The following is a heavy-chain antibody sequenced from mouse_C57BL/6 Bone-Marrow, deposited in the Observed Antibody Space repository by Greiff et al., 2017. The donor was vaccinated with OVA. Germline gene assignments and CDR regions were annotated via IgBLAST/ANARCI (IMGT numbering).Heavy chain of an antibody. V-gene: IGHV1-69*01. D-gene: IGHD6-1*01. CDR3: AREGRSSLCYAMDY. CDR1: GYTFTSYW. J-gene: IGHJ4*01. Sequence: QVQLQQPGAELVMPGASVKLSCKASGYTFTSYWMHWVKQRPGQGLEWIGEIDPSDSYTNYNQKFKGKSTLTVDKSSSTAYMQLSSLTSEDSAVYYCAREGRSSLCYAMDYWGQGTSVTVSS. CDR2: IDPSDSYT.